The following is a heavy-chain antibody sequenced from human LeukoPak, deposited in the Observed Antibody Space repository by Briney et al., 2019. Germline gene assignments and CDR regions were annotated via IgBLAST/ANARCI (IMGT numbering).Heavy chain of an antibody. D-gene: IGHD6-13*01. Sequence: SQTLSLTCAISGDSVSSNSAAWNWIRQSPSRGLEWLGRTYYRSKWYNDYAVSVKSRITIDPDTSKNQFSLKLSSVTAADTAVYYCARAGLGIATKFDPWGQGTLVTVSS. CDR1: GDSVSSNSAA. CDR3: ARAGLGIATKFDP. J-gene: IGHJ5*02. V-gene: IGHV6-1*01. CDR2: TYYRSKWYN.